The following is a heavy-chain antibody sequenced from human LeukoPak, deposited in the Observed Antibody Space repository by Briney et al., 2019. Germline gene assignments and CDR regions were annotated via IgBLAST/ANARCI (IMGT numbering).Heavy chain of an antibody. V-gene: IGHV4-59*01. CDR1: GGSISSYY. D-gene: IGHD3-22*01. CDR3: AREGLNYYDSSGYYPRGDASDI. CDR2: IYYSGST. J-gene: IGHJ3*02. Sequence: PSETLSLTCTVSGGSISSYYWSWIRQPPGKGLEWIGYIYYSGSTNYNPSLKSRVTISVDTSKNQFSLKLSSVTAADTAVYYCAREGLNYYDSSGYYPRGDASDIWGQGTMVTVSS.